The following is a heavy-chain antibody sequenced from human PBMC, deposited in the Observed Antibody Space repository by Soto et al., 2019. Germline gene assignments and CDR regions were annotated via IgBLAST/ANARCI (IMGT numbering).Heavy chain of an antibody. J-gene: IGHJ3*01. CDR1: GWSFSGYF. Sequence: XETLSLTCPVYGWSFSGYFWNWIRQTPGKGLEWIGKVNHNGRNNYNPSLKSRVTISLDMSKNQISLKLTSVTAADTAVYYCARGGSSDWQVAFDFWGQGTMVTVSS. D-gene: IGHD6-19*01. V-gene: IGHV4-34*01. CDR3: ARGGSSDWQVAFDF. CDR2: VNHNGRN.